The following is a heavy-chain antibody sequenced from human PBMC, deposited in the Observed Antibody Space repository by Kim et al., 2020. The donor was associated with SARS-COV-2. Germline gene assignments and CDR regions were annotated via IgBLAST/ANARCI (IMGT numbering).Heavy chain of an antibody. D-gene: IGHD6-19*01. J-gene: IGHJ4*02. Sequence: SETLSLTCTVSGGSISSSSYYWGWIRQPPGKGLEWIGSIYYSGSTYYNPSLKSRVTISVDTSKNQFSLKLSSVTAADTAVYYCARFLLSGWSPYYFDYWGQGTLVTVSS. CDR3: ARFLLSGWSPYYFDY. CDR1: GGSISSSSYY. V-gene: IGHV4-39*07. CDR2: IYYSGST.